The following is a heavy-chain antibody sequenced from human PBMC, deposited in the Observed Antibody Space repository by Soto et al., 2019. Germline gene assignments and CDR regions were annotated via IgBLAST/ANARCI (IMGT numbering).Heavy chain of an antibody. V-gene: IGHV1-58*01. CDR2: LVVGTGST. CDR1: GFTFRSSA. D-gene: IGHD2-15*01. Sequence: SVKVSCKTSGFTFRSSAVQWVRQARGQRLEWIGWLVVGTGSTNYAQKFQQRVTISSDRSTNTVSMELSSLTSEDTAVYYCATGAYCSGGSCSDYYYYYYGMDLWGQGTTVTAS. J-gene: IGHJ6*02. CDR3: ATGAYCSGGSCSDYYYYYYGMDL.